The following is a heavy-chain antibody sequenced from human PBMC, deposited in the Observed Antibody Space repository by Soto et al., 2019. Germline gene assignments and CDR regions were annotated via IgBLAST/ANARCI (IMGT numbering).Heavy chain of an antibody. J-gene: IGHJ6*02. CDR2: MNPNSANT. CDR3: ARDPNIVLVPAALRSYYYYYGMDV. V-gene: IGHV1-8*01. CDR1: GYTFTSYD. Sequence: ASVKVSCKASGYTFTSYDINWVRQATGQGLEWMGWMNPNSANTGYAQKFQGRVTISRDNAKNSLYLQMNSLRAEDTAVYYCARDPNIVLVPAALRSYYYYYGMDVWGQGATVTVSS. D-gene: IGHD2-2*01.